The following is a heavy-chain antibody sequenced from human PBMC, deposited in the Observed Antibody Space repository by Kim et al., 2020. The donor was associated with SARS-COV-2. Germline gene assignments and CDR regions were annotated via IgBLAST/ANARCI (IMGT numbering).Heavy chain of an antibody. CDR2: ISYDGSNK. D-gene: IGHD3-22*01. Sequence: GGSLRLSCAASGFTFSSYAMHWVRQAPGEGLEWVAVISYDGSNKYYADSVKGRFTISRDNSKNTLYLQMNSLRAEDTAVYYCAHDYYDSSGSFTYIFDYWGQGTLVTVSS. CDR1: GFTFSSYA. CDR3: AHDYYDSSGSFTYIFDY. V-gene: IGHV3-30*04. J-gene: IGHJ4*02.